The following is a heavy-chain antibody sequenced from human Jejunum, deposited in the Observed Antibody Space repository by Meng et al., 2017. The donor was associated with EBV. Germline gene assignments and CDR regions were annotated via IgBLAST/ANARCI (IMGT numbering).Heavy chain of an antibody. CDR2: INWDGRRT. V-gene: IGHV3-20*02. Sequence: EVELAGFGGGVLRPGGALRLFFVASGFTLEDYGMNWVRQVPGKGLEWVATINWDGRRTGYADSVKGRFTISRDNAKNSLYLQMNSLRAEDTALYHCARDKRGAGYCHDYWGQGTLVTVSS. CDR3: ARDKRGAGYCHDY. CDR1: GFTLEDYG. D-gene: IGHD2-2*03. J-gene: IGHJ4*02.